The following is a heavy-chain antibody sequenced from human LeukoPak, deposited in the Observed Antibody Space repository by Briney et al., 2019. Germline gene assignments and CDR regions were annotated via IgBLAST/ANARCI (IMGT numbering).Heavy chain of an antibody. V-gene: IGHV3-74*01. J-gene: IGHJ4*02. Sequence: GSLRLSCAASGFTFSSYWMHWVRQAPGKGLVWVSRINSDGSSTSYADSVKGRFTISRDNAKNTLYLQMNSLRAEDTAVYYCARDGNYYDSSGYYHYFDYWGQGTLVTVSS. CDR2: INSDGSST. CDR3: ARDGNYYDSSGYYHYFDY. D-gene: IGHD3-22*01. CDR1: GFTFSSYW.